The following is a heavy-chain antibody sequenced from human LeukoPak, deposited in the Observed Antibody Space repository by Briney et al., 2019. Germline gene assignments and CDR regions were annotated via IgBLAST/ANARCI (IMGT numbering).Heavy chain of an antibody. Sequence: PGGSLRLSCAASGFTFSNYGMHWVRQAPGKGLKWLAVISYDGSNKYYADSVKGRFTISRDNSKHTLYLQMNSLRAEDTAVYYCANSGEWLRSGYYFDYWGQGTLVTVSS. D-gene: IGHD5-12*01. J-gene: IGHJ4*02. CDR1: GFTFSNYG. CDR3: ANSGEWLRSGYYFDY. CDR2: ISYDGSNK. V-gene: IGHV3-30*18.